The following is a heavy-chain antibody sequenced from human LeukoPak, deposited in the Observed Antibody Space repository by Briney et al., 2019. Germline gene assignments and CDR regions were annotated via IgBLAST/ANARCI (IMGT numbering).Heavy chain of an antibody. J-gene: IGHJ4*02. CDR1: GYSFTSYW. V-gene: IGHV5-51*01. D-gene: IGHD2-2*01. CDR3: ATHSGDCSSTSCPFDY. Sequence: PGESPKISCKGSGYSFTSYWIGWVRQMPGKGLEWMGIIYPGDSDTRYSPSFQGQVTISADKSISTAYLQWSSLKASDTAMYYCATHSGDCSSTSCPFDYWGQGTLVTVSS. CDR2: IYPGDSDT.